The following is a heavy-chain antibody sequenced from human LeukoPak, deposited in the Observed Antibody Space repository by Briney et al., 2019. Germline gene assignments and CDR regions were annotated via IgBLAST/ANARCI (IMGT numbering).Heavy chain of an antibody. Sequence: GGSLRLSCAASGFTFSSYAMSWVRQAPGKGLKWVSAISGSGGSTYYADSVKGRFTISRDNSKNTLYLQMNSLRAEDTAVYYCAKAPIVATRYFDYWGQGTLVTVSS. D-gene: IGHD5-12*01. J-gene: IGHJ4*02. V-gene: IGHV3-23*01. CDR3: AKAPIVATRYFDY. CDR2: ISGSGGST. CDR1: GFTFSSYA.